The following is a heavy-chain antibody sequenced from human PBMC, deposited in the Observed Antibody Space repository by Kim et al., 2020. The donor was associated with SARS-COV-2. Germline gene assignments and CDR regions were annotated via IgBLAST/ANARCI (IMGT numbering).Heavy chain of an antibody. CDR3: ARVPAYTSSWPFGDWYHDL. CDR2: IYYSGNI. Sequence: SETLSLTCTISGVSISSGNYYWSWIRQPPGKGLEWIGYIYYSGNIYYNLSLKSRVTISIDTSKNQFSLKVTSVTAADTAVYYCARVPAYTSSWPFGDWYHDLWGRGALVTVSS. J-gene: IGHJ2*01. V-gene: IGHV4-30-4*01. D-gene: IGHD6-13*01. CDR1: GVSISSGNYY.